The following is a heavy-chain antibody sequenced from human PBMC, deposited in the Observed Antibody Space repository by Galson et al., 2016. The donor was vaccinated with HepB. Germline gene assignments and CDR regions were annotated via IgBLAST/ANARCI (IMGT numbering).Heavy chain of an antibody. CDR3: ARVTVSSGWSIDY. CDR1: GGSINNGNYY. CDR2: IYGSGNT. D-gene: IGHD6-19*01. V-gene: IGHV4-61*02. J-gene: IGHJ4*02. Sequence: TLSLTCTVSGGSINNGNYYWSWIRQPAGKGLEWIGRIYGSGNTNNNPSLKSRVTMPVDTSKNRFSLRLTSVTAADTAVYYWARVTVSSGWSIDYWGQGTLVTVSS.